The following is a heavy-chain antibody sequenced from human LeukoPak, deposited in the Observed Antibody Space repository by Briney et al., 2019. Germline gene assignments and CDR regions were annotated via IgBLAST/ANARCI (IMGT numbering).Heavy chain of an antibody. V-gene: IGHV3-23*01. CDR1: GFTFSSYA. CDR2: ISGSGGST. J-gene: IGHJ4*02. CDR3: AKTLGGTAMGLGFFDY. Sequence: SGGSLRLSCAASGFTFSSYAMSWVRQAPGKGLEWVSAISGSGGSTYYADSVKGRFTISRDNSKNTLYLQMNSLRAEDTAVYYCAKTLGGTAMGLGFFDYWGQGTLVTVSS. D-gene: IGHD5-18*01.